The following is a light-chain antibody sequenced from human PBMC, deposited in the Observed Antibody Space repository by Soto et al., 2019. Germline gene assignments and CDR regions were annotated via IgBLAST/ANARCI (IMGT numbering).Light chain of an antibody. J-gene: IGKJ1*01. CDR3: QQYNNWPPA. Sequence: DIVLTQSPATLSLSPGERATLSCRASQTVSSYLAWYQHKPGQAPRLLIYGASTRATGIPARFSGSGSGTEFTLTISSLQSEDFAVYYCQQYNNWPPAFGQGTKVDIK. CDR1: QTVSSY. V-gene: IGKV3-15*01. CDR2: GAS.